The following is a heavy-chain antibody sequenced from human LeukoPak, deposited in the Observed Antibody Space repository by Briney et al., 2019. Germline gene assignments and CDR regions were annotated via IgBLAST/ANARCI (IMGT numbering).Heavy chain of an antibody. J-gene: IGHJ4*02. D-gene: IGHD3-9*01. CDR3: ARLIDDILTGYYKYFEY. CDR2: ISSYNDNT. V-gene: IGHV1-18*01. CDR1: GYTFTSYG. Sequence: ASVEVSCKASGYTFTSYGISWVRQAPGQGLEWMGWISSYNDNTKYAQNLQGRVTMTTDTSTSTAYMELRSLRSDDTAVYYCARLIDDILTGYYKYFEYWGQGTLVTVPS.